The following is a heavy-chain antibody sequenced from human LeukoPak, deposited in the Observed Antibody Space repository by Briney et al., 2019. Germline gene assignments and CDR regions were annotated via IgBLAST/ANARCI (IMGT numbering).Heavy chain of an antibody. J-gene: IGHJ4*02. V-gene: IGHV7-4-1*02. CDR3: ARNNADGEGRFSY. Sequence: RRASVKVSCKASGYTFTNYAMNWVRQAPGQGLEWMGWINTNTGNPTYAQGFTGRFVFSLDTSVSTAYPQISSLKAEDTAVYYCARNNADGEGRFSYWGQGTLVTVSS. CDR2: INTNTGNP. D-gene: IGHD3-10*01. CDR1: GYTFTNYA.